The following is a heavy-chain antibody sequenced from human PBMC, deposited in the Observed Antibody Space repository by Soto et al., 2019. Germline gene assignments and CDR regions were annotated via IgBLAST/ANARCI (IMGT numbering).Heavy chain of an antibody. V-gene: IGHV3-23*01. CDR1: GFAFSSYA. D-gene: IGHD6-6*01. CDR3: AKGGSSSSLFCFDN. CDR2: ISGSSGST. J-gene: IGHJ4*02. Sequence: GSLRLSCAASGFAFSSYAMSLVRQAPGKGLEWVSDISGSSGSTYYADSVKGRFTISRDISKNTLYVQMNSLRAEDTAVYYCAKGGSSSSLFCFDNWGQGTLVTVSS.